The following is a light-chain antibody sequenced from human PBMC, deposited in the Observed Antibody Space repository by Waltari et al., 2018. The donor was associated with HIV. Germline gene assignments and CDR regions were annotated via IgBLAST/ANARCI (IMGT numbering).Light chain of an antibody. CDR1: SSDIGVYNY. CDR2: DVS. CDR3: SSYTSSSTLGV. J-gene: IGLJ1*01. V-gene: IGLV2-14*03. Sequence: QSALTQPASVSGSPGQSITISCTGTSSDIGVYNYVSCYQQHPGKAPKLMISDVSHRPSGVSNRFSGSKSGNTASLTISGLQAEDEADYYCSSYTSSSTLGVFGSGTKVTVL.